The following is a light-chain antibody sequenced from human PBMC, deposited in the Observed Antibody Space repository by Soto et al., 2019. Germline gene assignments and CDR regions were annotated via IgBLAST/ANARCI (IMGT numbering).Light chain of an antibody. J-gene: IGKJ4*01. CDR2: GAS. CDR3: QQYNDWPLS. Sequence: DIVMTQSPATLSVSPGERATLSCRASQSVSSNLAWYQQRPGQAPRLLIYGASTRATGITARIGGSGSGTEFTLTISSLQSEDFAVYYCQQYNDWPLSFGGGTKVDIK. CDR1: QSVSSN. V-gene: IGKV3-15*01.